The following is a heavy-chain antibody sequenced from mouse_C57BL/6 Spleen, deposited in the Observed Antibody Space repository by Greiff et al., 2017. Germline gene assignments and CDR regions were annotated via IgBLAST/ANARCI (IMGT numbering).Heavy chain of an antibody. V-gene: IGHV5-4*01. CDR2: ISDGGSYT. J-gene: IGHJ2*01. D-gene: IGHD2-4*01. CDR1: GFTFSSYA. Sequence: EVQLVESGGGLVKPGGSLKLSCAASGFTFSSYAMSWVRQTPEKRLEWVATISDGGSYTYYPDNVKGRFTISRDNAKNNLYLQMSHLKSEDTAMYYCARDYDYDYFDYWGQGPTLTVSS. CDR3: ARDYDYDYFDY.